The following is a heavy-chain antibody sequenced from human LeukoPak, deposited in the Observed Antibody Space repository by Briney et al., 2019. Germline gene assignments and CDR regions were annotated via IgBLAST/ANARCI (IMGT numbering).Heavy chain of an antibody. CDR3: ARDSSSSSSVYYYYYYMDV. CDR2: IIPIFGTA. CDR1: GGTFSSYA. V-gene: IGHV1-69*05. J-gene: IGHJ6*03. Sequence: SVKVSCKASGGTFSSYAVSWVRQAPGQGLEWMGGIIPIFGTANYAQKFQGRVTITTDESTSTAYMELSSLRSEDTAVYYCARDSSSSSSVYYYYYYMDVWGKGTTVTVSS. D-gene: IGHD6-6*01.